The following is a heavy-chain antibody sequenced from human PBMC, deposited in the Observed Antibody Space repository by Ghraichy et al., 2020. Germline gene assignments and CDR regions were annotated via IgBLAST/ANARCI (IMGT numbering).Heavy chain of an antibody. CDR2: INHSGST. D-gene: IGHD6-13*01. V-gene: IGHV4-34*01. J-gene: IGHJ4*02. CDR3: ARVLSRYSSSWYPDY. Sequence: GSLRLSCAVYGGSFSGYYWSWIRQPPGKGLEWIGEINHSGSTNYNPSLKSRVTISVDTSKNQFSLKLSSVTAADTAVYYCARVLSRYSSSWYPDYWGQGTLVTVSS. CDR1: GGSFSGYY.